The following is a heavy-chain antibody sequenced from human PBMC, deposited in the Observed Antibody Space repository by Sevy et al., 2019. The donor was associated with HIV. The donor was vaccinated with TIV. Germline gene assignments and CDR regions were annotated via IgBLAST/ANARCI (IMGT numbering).Heavy chain of an antibody. CDR2: INTRGDT. CDR1: GASITNYY. J-gene: IGHJ6*03. D-gene: IGHD3-10*01. V-gene: IGHV4-4*07. CDR3: ARDVVVRGVFPTYYYHYYMDV. Sequence: SETLSLTCTVSGASITNYYWSWIRQPAGKGLEWIGRINTRGDTHYNPSLKSRVIMSLDTSQKHFSLKLTSVIAADTAVYYCARDVVVRGVFPTYYYHYYMDVWGKGTTVTVSS.